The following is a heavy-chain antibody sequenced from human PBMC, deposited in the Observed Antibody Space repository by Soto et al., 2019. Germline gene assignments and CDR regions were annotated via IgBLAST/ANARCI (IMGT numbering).Heavy chain of an antibody. V-gene: IGHV4-59*01. J-gene: IGHJ4*02. Sequence: KPSETLSLTCTVSGGSISPFYWSWVRQPPGKGLEWIGYLYYSGNTNYNPSLKSRVTISVDASKNQVSLRLTSVTAPDTALYHCPRVPGAAARTFDYWGQGTVVTVSS. CDR3: PRVPGAAARTFDY. CDR2: LYYSGNT. D-gene: IGHD6-25*01. CDR1: GGSISPFY.